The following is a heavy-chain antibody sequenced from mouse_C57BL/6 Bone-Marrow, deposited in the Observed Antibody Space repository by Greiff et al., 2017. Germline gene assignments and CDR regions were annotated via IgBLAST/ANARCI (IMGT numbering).Heavy chain of an antibody. V-gene: IGHV5-6*02. D-gene: IGHD1-1*01. CDR2: ISSGGSYT. CDR1: GFTFNSYG. J-gene: IGHJ4*01. Sequence: EVMLVESGGDLVKPGGSLKLSCAASGFTFNSYGMSWVRQTPDKRLEWVATISSGGSYTYYPDSVKGRFTISRDNAKNTLYLQMSSLKSEDTAMYYCARRGTTVVARAMDYWGQGTSVTVSS. CDR3: ARRGTTVVARAMDY.